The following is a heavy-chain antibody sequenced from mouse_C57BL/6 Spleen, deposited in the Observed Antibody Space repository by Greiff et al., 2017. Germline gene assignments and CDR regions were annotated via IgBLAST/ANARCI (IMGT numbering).Heavy chain of an antibody. J-gene: IGHJ2*01. Sequence: VQLQQSGPELVKPGASVKISCKASGYSFTGYYMHWVKQSSEKSLEWIGEINPSTGGTSYNQKFKGKATLTVDKSSSTAYMQLKSLTSEDSAVYYCARSFTVRYYFDYWGQGTTLTVSS. CDR1: GYSFTGYY. CDR3: ARSFTVRYYFDY. V-gene: IGHV1-43*01. CDR2: INPSTGGT.